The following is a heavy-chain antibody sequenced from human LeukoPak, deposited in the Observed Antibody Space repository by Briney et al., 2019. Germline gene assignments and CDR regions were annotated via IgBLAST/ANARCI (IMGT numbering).Heavy chain of an antibody. D-gene: IGHD3-22*01. CDR3: ARSHDSSGYCDAFDI. Sequence: GASVKVSCKASGYTFTSYGISWVRQAPGQGLEWMGWISAYNGNTNYAQKLQGRVTITTDESTSTAYMELSSLRSEDTAVYYCARSHDSSGYCDAFDIWGQGTMVTVSS. J-gene: IGHJ3*02. CDR1: GYTFTSYG. V-gene: IGHV1-18*01. CDR2: ISAYNGNT.